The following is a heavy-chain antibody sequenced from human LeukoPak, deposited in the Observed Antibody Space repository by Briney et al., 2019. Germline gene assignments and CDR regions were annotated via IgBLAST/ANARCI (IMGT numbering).Heavy chain of an antibody. CDR1: GFTVSSNY. CDR2: IYSGGST. Sequence: GGSLRLSCAASGFTVSSNYMSWVRQAPGKGVEGVSVIYSGGSTYYADSVKGRFTISRDNSKNTLYLQMNSLRAEDTAVYYCARGIYYFDTSGYLYYWGQGTLVTVSA. V-gene: IGHV3-53*01. D-gene: IGHD3-22*01. J-gene: IGHJ4*02. CDR3: ARGIYYFDTSGYLYY.